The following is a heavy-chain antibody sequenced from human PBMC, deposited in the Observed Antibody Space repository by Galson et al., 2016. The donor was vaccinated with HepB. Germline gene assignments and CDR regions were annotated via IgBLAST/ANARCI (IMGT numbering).Heavy chain of an antibody. J-gene: IGHJ4*02. D-gene: IGHD3-10*01. CDR1: GMTFSDSY. CDR2: ISSAAATI. V-gene: IGHV3-11*01. CDR3: ANDQKPRGFDY. Sequence: SLRLSCAASGMTFSDSYMSWIRQPPGRGLEWVAYISSAAATISYADSVRGRFTISRDNSRSLLFLEMTSLRAEDTALYYCANDQKPRGFDYWGQGTLVTVSS.